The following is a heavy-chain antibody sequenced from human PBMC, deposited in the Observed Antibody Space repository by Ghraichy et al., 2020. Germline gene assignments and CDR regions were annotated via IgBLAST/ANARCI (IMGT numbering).Heavy chain of an antibody. CDR2: ISGSGGST. V-gene: IGHV3-23*01. CDR1: GFTFSNYA. CDR3: AKGSRSSGYYFDN. D-gene: IGHD3-22*01. Sequence: GESLNISCAASGFTFSNYAMSWVRQAPGKGLEWVSGISGSGGSTYYADSVKGRFTISRDNSKNTLYLQMNSLRAEDTAVYYCAKGSRSSGYYFDNWGQGTLVTVSS. J-gene: IGHJ4*02.